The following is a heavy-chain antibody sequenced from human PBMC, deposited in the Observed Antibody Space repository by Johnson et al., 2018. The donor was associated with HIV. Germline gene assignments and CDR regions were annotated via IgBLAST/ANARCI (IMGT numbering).Heavy chain of an antibody. CDR2: ISHDGSNK. V-gene: IGHV3-30*04. CDR1: GFTFSYYS. Sequence: QVQLVESGGGVVQPGRSLRLSCAASGFTFSYYSMHWVRQAPGKGLEWVAVISHDGSNKYYADSVKGRFTISRDNSNNTLYLQMSGLSAEDTALYYCARGGAFDIWGQGTMVTVSS. CDR3: ARGGAFDI. J-gene: IGHJ3*02.